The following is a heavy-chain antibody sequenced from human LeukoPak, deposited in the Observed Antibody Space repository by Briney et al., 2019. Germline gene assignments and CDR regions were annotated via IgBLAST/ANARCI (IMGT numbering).Heavy chain of an antibody. J-gene: IGHJ4*02. Sequence: PGGSLRLSCAASGFTFSSYSMNWVRQAPGPGLEWVSSISSSSSYIYYADSVKGRFTISRDNAKNSLYLQMNSPRAEDTAVYYCARDATPFTYYYYSSGYCADYWGQGTLVTVSS. V-gene: IGHV3-21*01. D-gene: IGHD3-22*01. CDR2: ISSSSSYI. CDR3: ARDATPFTYYYYSSGYCADY. CDR1: GFTFSSYS.